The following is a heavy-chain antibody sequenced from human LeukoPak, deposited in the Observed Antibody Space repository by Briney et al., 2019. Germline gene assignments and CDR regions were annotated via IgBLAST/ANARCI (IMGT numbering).Heavy chain of an antibody. Sequence: KPSETLSLTCTVSGGSISSYYWSWIRQPPGKGLDWIGYIHYSGSTNNNPSLKRRVTISVDTSKNQFSLKLSSVTAADTAVYYCARVGGSYDIYMDVWGKGTTVTISS. J-gene: IGHJ6*03. V-gene: IGHV4-59*01. CDR3: ARVGGSYDIYMDV. D-gene: IGHD1-26*01. CDR2: IHYSGST. CDR1: GGSISSYY.